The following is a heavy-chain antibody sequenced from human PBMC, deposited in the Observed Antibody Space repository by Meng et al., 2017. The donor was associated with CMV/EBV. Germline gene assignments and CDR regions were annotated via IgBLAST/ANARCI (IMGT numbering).Heavy chain of an antibody. J-gene: IGHJ4*02. V-gene: IGHV3-7*01. CDR2: IKQDGSEK. D-gene: IGHD3-3*01. CDR3: ARVRGRTIFGVVTKPYYFDY. CDR1: GFTFSSYW. Sequence: GSLRLSCAASGFTFSSYWMNWVRQAPGKGLEWVANIKQDGSEKYYVDSVKGRFTISRDNAKNSLYLQMNSLRAEDTAVYYCARVRGRTIFGVVTKPYYFDYWGQGTLVTVSS.